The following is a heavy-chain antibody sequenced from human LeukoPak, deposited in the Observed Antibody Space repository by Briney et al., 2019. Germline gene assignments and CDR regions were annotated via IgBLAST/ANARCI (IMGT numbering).Heavy chain of an antibody. D-gene: IGHD3-10*01. CDR3: ARVYGSGSYYNTY. V-gene: IGHV4-39*07. J-gene: IGHJ4*02. CDR2: IYYSGTT. Sequence: SSETLSLTCSISGGSITSSLYFWGWIRQPPGKGLEWIGNIYYSGTTYYKPSFNSRVTILVDTSKNQFSLKLRSVTAADTAVYYCARVYGSGSYYNTYWGQGTLVTVSS. CDR1: GGSITSSLYF.